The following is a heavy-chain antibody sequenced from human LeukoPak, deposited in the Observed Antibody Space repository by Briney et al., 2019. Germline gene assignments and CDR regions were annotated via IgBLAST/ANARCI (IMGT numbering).Heavy chain of an antibody. V-gene: IGHV4-38-2*02. Sequence: SETLSLTCTVSGYSISSGYYWGWIRQPPGKGLEWIGSIYHSGSTYYNPSLKSRVTISVDTSKNQFSLKLSSVTAADTAVYYCAREEVRGEGYSSSWYVGTDYWGQGTLVTVSS. J-gene: IGHJ4*02. CDR1: GYSISSGYY. CDR2: IYHSGST. D-gene: IGHD6-13*01. CDR3: AREEVRGEGYSSSWYVGTDY.